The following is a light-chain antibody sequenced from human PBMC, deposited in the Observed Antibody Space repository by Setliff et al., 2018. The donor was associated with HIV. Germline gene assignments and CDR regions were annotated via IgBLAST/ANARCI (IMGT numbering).Light chain of an antibody. J-gene: IGLJ1*01. CDR3: CSYAGSYTEV. V-gene: IGLV2-11*01. Sequence: QSVLTQPRSVSGSPGQSVTISCTGTSSDVGGYNYVSWFQQSPGKAPKLMIYDVSKRPSGVPDRFSGSKSGNTASLTISGLQAEDEADYYCCSYAGSYTEVFGTGTKVTV. CDR1: SSDVGGYNY. CDR2: DVS.